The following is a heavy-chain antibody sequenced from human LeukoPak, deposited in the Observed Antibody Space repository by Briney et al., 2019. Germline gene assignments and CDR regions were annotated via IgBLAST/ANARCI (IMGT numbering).Heavy chain of an antibody. D-gene: IGHD2-8*01. CDR1: GFTFSSYG. CDR3: ARDRMADLYYFDY. V-gene: IGHV3-33*01. J-gene: IGHJ4*02. CDR2: IWYDGSNK. Sequence: GGSLRLSCAASGFTFSSYGMHWVRQAPGRGREWVAVIWYDGSNKYYADSVKGRFTISRDNSKNTLYLQMNSLRAEDTAVYYCARDRMADLYYFDYWGQGTLVTVSS.